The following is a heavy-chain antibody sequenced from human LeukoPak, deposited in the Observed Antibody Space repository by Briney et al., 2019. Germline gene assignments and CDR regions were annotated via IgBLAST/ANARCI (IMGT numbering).Heavy chain of an antibody. CDR3: ARDGYSSGWSNYYYYMDV. J-gene: IGHJ6*03. V-gene: IGHV1-18*03. Sequence: ASVKVSCKASGYTFTSYGISWVRQAPGQGLEWMGWISAYNGNTNYAQKLQGRVTITRDTSASTAYMELSSLRSEDMAVYYCARDGYSSGWSNYYYYMDVWGKGTTVTVSS. CDR2: ISAYNGNT. D-gene: IGHD6-19*01. CDR1: GYTFTSYG.